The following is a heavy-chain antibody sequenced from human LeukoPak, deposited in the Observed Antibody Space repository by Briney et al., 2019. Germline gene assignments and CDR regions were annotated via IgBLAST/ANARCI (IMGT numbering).Heavy chain of an antibody. CDR2: INPNNGGT. CDR3: ARVLSGSHFDY. CDR1: GDAFTGYY. Sequence: EASVKVSCKASGDAFTGYYMHWVRQAPGQGPEWMGWINPNNGGTNYAQKLQGRVTMTTDTSTSTAYMELRSLRSDDTAVYYCARVLSGSHFDYWGQGTLVTVSS. V-gene: IGHV1-2*02. J-gene: IGHJ4*02. D-gene: IGHD1-26*01.